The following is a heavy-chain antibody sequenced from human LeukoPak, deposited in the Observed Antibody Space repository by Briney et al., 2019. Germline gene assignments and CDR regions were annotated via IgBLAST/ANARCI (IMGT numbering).Heavy chain of an antibody. J-gene: IGHJ3*02. CDR3: ARGLRWGARHGADI. Sequence: ASVKVSCKASGGTFSSYANSWVRQAPGQGLEWMGRIIPILGIANYAQKFQGRVTITADKSTSTAYMELSSLRSEDTAVYYCARGLRWGARHGADIWGQGTMVTVSS. V-gene: IGHV1-69*04. D-gene: IGHD4/OR15-4a*01. CDR2: IIPILGIA. CDR1: GGTFSSYA.